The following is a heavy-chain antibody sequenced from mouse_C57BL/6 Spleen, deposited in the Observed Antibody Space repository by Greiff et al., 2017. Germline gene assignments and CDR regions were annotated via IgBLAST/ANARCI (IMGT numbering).Heavy chain of an antibody. J-gene: IGHJ2*01. D-gene: IGHD1-1*01. CDR1: GFTFSSYT. CDR2: ISGGGGNT. Sequence: EVKLVESGGGLVKPGGSLKLSCAASGFTFSSYTMSWVRQTPEKRLEWVATISGGGGNTYYPDSVKGRFTISRDNAKNTLYLQMSSLRSEDTALYYCARHGYYGSRNYFDYWGQGTTLTVSS. V-gene: IGHV5-9*01. CDR3: ARHGYYGSRNYFDY.